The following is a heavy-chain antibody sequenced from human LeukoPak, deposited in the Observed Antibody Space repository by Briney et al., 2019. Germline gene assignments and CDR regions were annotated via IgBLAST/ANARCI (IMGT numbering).Heavy chain of an antibody. D-gene: IGHD3-22*01. J-gene: IGHJ5*02. CDR3: ARGGVFQMVIKNNWFDP. CDR2: IYSGGST. CDR1: GFTVSSNY. V-gene: IGHV3-66*01. Sequence: PGGSLRLSCAASGFTVSSNYMSWVRQAPGKGLEWVSVIYSGGSTYYADSVKGRFTISRDNSKNTLYLQMNSLRAEDTAVYYCARGGVFQMVIKNNWFDPWGQGTLVTVSS.